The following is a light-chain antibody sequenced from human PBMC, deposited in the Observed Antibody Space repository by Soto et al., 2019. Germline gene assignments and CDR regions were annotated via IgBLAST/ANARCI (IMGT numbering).Light chain of an antibody. CDR1: QSVSSSY. Sequence: EIVLTQSPGTLSLSPGERATLSCRASQSVSSSYLAWYQQKPGQAPRLLIYGASSRATGIPDRFSGRGSGTDFTLTISRLEPEDFAVYYCQQYGSSRGYTFGQGTKLEIK. V-gene: IGKV3-20*01. CDR2: GAS. J-gene: IGKJ2*01. CDR3: QQYGSSRGYT.